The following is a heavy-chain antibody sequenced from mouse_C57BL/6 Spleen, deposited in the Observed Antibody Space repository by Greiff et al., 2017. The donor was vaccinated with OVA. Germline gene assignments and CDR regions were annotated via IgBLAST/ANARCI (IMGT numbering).Heavy chain of an antibody. CDR1: GYTFTDHP. CDR2: IYPRDGST. Sequence: VQLQQSDAELVKPGASVKISCQVSGYTFTDHPIHWMKQRPEQGLAWIGYIYPRDGSTKSNEKFKGTATLTADKSSSTAYMQLNSLTSEDSAVYFCARWGDYDWFAYWGKGTLVTVSA. J-gene: IGHJ3*01. CDR3: ARWGDYDWFAY. D-gene: IGHD2-4*01. V-gene: IGHV1-78*01.